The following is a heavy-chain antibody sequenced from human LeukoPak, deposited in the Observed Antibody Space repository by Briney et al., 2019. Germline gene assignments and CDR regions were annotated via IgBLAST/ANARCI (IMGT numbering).Heavy chain of an antibody. CDR3: TTEPQLLDIVVVVAATSLLDY. CDR1: GISFGDYA. D-gene: IGHD2-15*01. V-gene: IGHV3-15*01. CDR2: IKSKTDGGTT. J-gene: IGHJ4*02. Sequence: GGSLRLSCIASGISFGDYAMSWVRQAPGKGLEWVGRIKSKTDGGTTDYAAPVKGRFTISRDDSKNTLYLQMNSLKTEDTAVYYCTTEPQLLDIVVVVAATSLLDYWGQGTLVTVSS.